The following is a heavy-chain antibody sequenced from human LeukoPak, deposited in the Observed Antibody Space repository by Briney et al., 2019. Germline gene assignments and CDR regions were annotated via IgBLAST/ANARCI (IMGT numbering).Heavy chain of an antibody. V-gene: IGHV4-4*07. CDR1: GGSMSSYY. CDR3: ARDIRYTNSWFGMGLDY. CDR2: IYSTGST. D-gene: IGHD6-13*01. J-gene: IGHJ4*02. Sequence: PSETLPLTYTVYGGSMSSYYWSWIRQPAGKGLEWIGRIYSTGSTNYNPSLQSRVTMSVDTSKNQFSLKLSSVTAADTAVYYCARDIRYTNSWFGMGLDYWGQGALVTVSS.